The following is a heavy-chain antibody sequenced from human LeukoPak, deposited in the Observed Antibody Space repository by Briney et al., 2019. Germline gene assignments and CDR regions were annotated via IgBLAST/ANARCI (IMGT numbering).Heavy chain of an antibody. V-gene: IGHV5-51*01. CDR2: IYPGDSDT. Sequence: AGESLKISCKGFGYSFSTHWIGWVRQMPDKGLEWMGIIYPGDSDTRYSPSFQGQVSISADKSISTAYLQWSSLKASDTAIYYCARRSGYYFDYWGRGNLVTVSS. J-gene: IGHJ4*02. CDR3: ARRSGYYFDY. CDR1: GYSFSTHW. D-gene: IGHD3-3*01.